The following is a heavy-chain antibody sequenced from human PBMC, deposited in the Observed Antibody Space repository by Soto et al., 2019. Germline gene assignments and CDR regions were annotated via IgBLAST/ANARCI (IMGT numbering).Heavy chain of an antibody. J-gene: IGHJ5*02. D-gene: IGHD1-1*01. CDR1: GGSISSYY. CDR2: IYYSGST. Sequence: SETLSLTCTVSGGSISSYYWSWIRQPPGKGLEWIGYIYYSGSTNYNPSLKSRVTISVDTSKNQFSLKLSSGTAADTAVYYGARGRGSGPWFDPWGQGTLVTVSS. V-gene: IGHV4-59*01. CDR3: ARGRGSGPWFDP.